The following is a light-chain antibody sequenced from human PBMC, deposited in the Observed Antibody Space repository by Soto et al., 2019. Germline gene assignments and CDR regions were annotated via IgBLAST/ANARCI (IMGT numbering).Light chain of an antibody. V-gene: IGKV1-39*01. Sequence: QMTQSPSSLFASVGDRVTITCRASQSSSSHLNWYQQKVGQTPRLLIYAASTLQSEVPPRFSGSGSGTEFTLTIGGLQREDFATYYCQQSHSAPLTFGGGTKIQI. CDR2: AAS. CDR1: QSSSSH. CDR3: QQSHSAPLT. J-gene: IGKJ4*01.